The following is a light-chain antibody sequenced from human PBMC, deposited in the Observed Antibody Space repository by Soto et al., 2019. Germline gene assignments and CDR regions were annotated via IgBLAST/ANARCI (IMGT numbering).Light chain of an antibody. V-gene: IGKV3-20*01. CDR3: QHYGKSIYT. CDR2: GAS. J-gene: IGKJ2*01. Sequence: EIVLTQSPGTLSLSPGERATLSCRASQSVTSTYLAWYQQKPGQGPRLLIYGASSRATGIPDRFSGSGSGTDFTLTVSRLEPEDFALYYCQHYGKSIYTFGQGTTLEIK. CDR1: QSVTSTY.